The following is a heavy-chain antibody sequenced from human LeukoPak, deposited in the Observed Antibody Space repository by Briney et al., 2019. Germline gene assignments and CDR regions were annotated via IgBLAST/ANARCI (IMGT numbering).Heavy chain of an antibody. Sequence: RGSLRLSCAASGFSFTSYAMHWVRQAPGKGLEWVAVISYDGNNQYYLDSVKGRFTVSRDISKNILYLQMSSLRDEDTAVYYCARDRPYGDPNWFDPWGQGTLVTVSP. CDR3: ARDRPYGDPNWFDP. D-gene: IGHD4-17*01. V-gene: IGHV3-30-3*01. CDR2: ISYDGNNQ. CDR1: GFSFTSYA. J-gene: IGHJ5*02.